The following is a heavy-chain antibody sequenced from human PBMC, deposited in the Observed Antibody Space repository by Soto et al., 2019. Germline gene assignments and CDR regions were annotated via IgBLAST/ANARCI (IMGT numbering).Heavy chain of an antibody. CDR3: ASYSSGWYNYFDY. Sequence: PGASLKISCKGSGYGFTSYWIGWVRQMPGKGLEWMGIIYPGDSDTRYSPSFQGQVTISADKSISTAYLQWSSLKASDTAMYYCASYSSGWYNYFDYWGQGTLVTVSS. V-gene: IGHV5-51*01. D-gene: IGHD6-19*01. J-gene: IGHJ4*02. CDR2: IYPGDSDT. CDR1: GYGFTSYW.